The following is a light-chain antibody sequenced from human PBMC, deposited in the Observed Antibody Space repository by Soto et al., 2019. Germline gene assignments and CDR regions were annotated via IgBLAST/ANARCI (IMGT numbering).Light chain of an antibody. CDR1: QGISSY. CDR2: AAS. V-gene: IGKV1-8*01. Sequence: AIRVTQSPSGFSASTVDRCTITCRASQGISSYLAWYQQKPGKAPKLLIYAASTLQSGVPSRFSGSGSGTDFTLTISCLQSEDFATYYCQQYYSYPRTFGQGTKVDIK. J-gene: IGKJ2*01. CDR3: QQYYSYPRT.